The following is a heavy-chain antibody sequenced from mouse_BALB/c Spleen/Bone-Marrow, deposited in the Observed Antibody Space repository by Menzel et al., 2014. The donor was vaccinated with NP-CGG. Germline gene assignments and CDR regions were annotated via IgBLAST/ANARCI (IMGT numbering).Heavy chain of an antibody. CDR3: TTSRGYNWFAY. CDR2: INPSNGGS. V-gene: IGHV1S16*01. D-gene: IGHD2-2*01. J-gene: IGHJ3*01. CDR1: FTSYY. Sequence: FTSYYMYWVKQRPGQGLEWIGEINPSNGGSDFNEKFKIKATLTVDKSSSTAYMQLSSLTSEDSAVYYCTTSRGYNWFAYWGQGTLVTVSA.